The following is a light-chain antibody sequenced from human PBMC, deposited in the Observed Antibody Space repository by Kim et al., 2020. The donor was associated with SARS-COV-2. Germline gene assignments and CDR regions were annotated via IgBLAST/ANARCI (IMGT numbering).Light chain of an antibody. CDR3: QQYGSSPQT. CDR2: GAS. V-gene: IGKV3-20*01. CDR1: QIVSSSY. Sequence: SPGESATLSCRASQIVSSSYLAWYQQKPGQAPRLLIYGASSRATGIPDRFSGSGSGTDFTLTISRLEPEDFAVYYCQQYGSSPQTFGQGTKVDIK. J-gene: IGKJ1*01.